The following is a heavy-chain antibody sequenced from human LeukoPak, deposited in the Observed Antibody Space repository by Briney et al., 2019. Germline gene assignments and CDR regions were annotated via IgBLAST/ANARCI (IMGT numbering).Heavy chain of an antibody. CDR3: ARGTLSTGYSSGWYQKGSHIYFDY. CDR2: IYYSGST. Sequence: PSETLSLTCTVSGGSISSYYWSWVRQPPGKGLEWIGYIYYSGSTNYNPSLKSRVTISVDTSKNQFSLKLSSVTAADTAVYYCARGTLSTGYSSGWYQKGSHIYFDYWGQGTLVTVSS. CDR1: GGSISSYY. J-gene: IGHJ4*02. V-gene: IGHV4-59*01. D-gene: IGHD6-19*01.